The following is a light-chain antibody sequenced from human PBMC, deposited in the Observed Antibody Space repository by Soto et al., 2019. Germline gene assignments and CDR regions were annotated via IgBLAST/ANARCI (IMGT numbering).Light chain of an antibody. CDR1: QSISSY. J-gene: IGKJ1*01. CDR2: AAS. CDR3: QQSYSTWT. V-gene: IGKV1-39*01. Sequence: DIQMTQSPSSLSASVGDGVTITCRASQSISSYLNWYQQKPGKAPKLLIYAASSLQSGVPSRFSGSGSGTDSTLNISSLQPEDFATYYCQQSYSTWTFGQGTRRIS.